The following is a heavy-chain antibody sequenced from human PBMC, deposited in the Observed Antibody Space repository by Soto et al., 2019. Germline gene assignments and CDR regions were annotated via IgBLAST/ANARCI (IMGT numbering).Heavy chain of an antibody. CDR2: INASNGNT. CDR1: GYTISSYA. V-gene: IGHV1-3*01. CDR3: ARGSPVLRYFDWLYYYGMDV. Sequence: ASVQVSCTASGYTISSYAMHWVRQPPGQRLEWMGWINASNGNTKYSQKFQDRVTMTRNTSISTAYMELSSLRSEDTAVYYCARGSPVLRYFDWLYYYGMDVWGQGTTVTVSS. D-gene: IGHD3-9*01. J-gene: IGHJ6*02.